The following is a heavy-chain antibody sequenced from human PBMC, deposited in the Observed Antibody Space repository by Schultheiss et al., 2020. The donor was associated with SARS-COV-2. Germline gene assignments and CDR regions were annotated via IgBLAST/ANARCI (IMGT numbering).Heavy chain of an antibody. CDR1: GGSIRSGGYY. V-gene: IGHV4-31*03. CDR2: IYYSGSA. J-gene: IGHJ4*02. CDR3: AKDYKKGIYGDGSIDY. Sequence: SETLSLTCTVSGGSIRSGGYYWSWIRRHPVKGLEWIGYIYYSGSASYNYNPSLTSRVTMSVDTSKNQLTLQLSSVTAADTAVYYCAKDYKKGIYGDGSIDYWGQGTLVTVSS. D-gene: IGHD4-17*01.